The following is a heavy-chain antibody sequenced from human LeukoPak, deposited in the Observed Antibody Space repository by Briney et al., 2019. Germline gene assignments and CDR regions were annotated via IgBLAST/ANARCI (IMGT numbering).Heavy chain of an antibody. D-gene: IGHD6-13*01. V-gene: IGHV3-74*01. CDR2: INSDGSST. Sequence: GGSLRLSCAASGFTFSSYAMSWVRQAPGKGLVWVSRINSDGSSTSYADSVKGRFTISRDNAKNTLYLQMNSLRAEDTAVYYCARAGQQEDYYFDYWGQGTLVTVSS. CDR1: GFTFSSYA. J-gene: IGHJ4*02. CDR3: ARAGQQEDYYFDY.